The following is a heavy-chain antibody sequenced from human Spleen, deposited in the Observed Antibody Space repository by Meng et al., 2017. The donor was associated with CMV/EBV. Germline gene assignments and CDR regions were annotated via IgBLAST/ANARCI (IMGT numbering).Heavy chain of an antibody. D-gene: IGHD3-10*01. Sequence: GESLKISCTASGLTFSNYGMHWVRQAPGKGLEWVSAIYADGSTYYADSVRGRFTISRDNSKNTLYLQINSLRAEDTALYYCARGGLLWVGLFDCWGQGTLVTVSS. V-gene: IGHV3-NL1*01. CDR2: IYADGST. CDR3: ARGGLLWVGLFDC. CDR1: GLTFSNYG. J-gene: IGHJ4*02.